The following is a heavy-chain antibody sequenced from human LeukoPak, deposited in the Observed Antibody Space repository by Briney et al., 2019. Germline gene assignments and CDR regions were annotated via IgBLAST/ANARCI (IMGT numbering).Heavy chain of an antibody. CDR1: GFTFSSYG. J-gene: IGHJ4*02. D-gene: IGHD5-18*01. V-gene: IGHV3-30*02. Sequence: PGGSLRLSCAASGFTFSSYGMHWVRQAPGKGLEWVAFIRYDGSNKYYADSVKGRFTISRDNFKNTLYLQMNSLRAEDTAVYYCARETAMVTDYFDYWGQGTLITVSS. CDR3: ARETAMVTDYFDY. CDR2: IRYDGSNK.